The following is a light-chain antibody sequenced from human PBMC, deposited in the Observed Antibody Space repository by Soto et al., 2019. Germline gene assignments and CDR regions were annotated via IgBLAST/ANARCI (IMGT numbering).Light chain of an antibody. J-gene: IGKJ5*01. CDR2: AAS. CDR1: QGISRS. CDR3: QQADTFPIT. V-gene: IGKV1D-12*01. Sequence: DIQMTQSPSSVSASVGDRVTISCQASQGISRSLAWYQQKPGKAPKLLIYAASSLQSGVPSWFSGSGFGTDFTLTISSLQPEDSAIYYCQQADTFPITFGQGTRLEI.